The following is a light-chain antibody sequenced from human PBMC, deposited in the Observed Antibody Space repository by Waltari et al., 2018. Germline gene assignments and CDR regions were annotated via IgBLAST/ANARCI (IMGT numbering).Light chain of an antibody. CDR1: QSVSSS. J-gene: IGKJ5*01. CDR3: QQYNNWPPIT. CDR2: GAS. Sequence: EIVMTQSPATLSVSPGERVTLSCRASQSVSSSLAWYQQKPGQAPRLLIYGASTRATGIPTRFRGSGSRTEFTLTIDSLQSEDFAIYYFQQYNNWPPITFGQGTRLDIK. V-gene: IGKV3-15*01.